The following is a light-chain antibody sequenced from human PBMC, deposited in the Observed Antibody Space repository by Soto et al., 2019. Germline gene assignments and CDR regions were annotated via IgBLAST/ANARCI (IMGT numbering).Light chain of an antibody. Sequence: DIQMTQSPSTLSASVGDRVTITCRASQSISSWLAWYQQKPGKAPKLLIYKASSLESGVPSRFSGSGSGTEFTLTIRSLQTDDFATYYCQQYNSYGTFGQGTKVEIK. J-gene: IGKJ1*01. CDR1: QSISSW. CDR3: QQYNSYGT. V-gene: IGKV1-5*03. CDR2: KAS.